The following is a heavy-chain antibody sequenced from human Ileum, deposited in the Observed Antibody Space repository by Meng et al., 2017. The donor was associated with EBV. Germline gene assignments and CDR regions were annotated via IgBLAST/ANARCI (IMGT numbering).Heavy chain of an antibody. CDR3: ARGQKGYFDL. CDR2: IYNSGST. V-gene: IGHV4-30-4*01. Sequence: QVERPGSGPGLVKPSQILSLTCTVSGGSISSSNYYWSWIRQPPGKGLEWSGHIYNSGSTYYNPSLKSRITISVDTSKNQFSLKLSSVTAADTAVYYCARGQKGYFDLWGRGTLVTVSS. CDR1: GGSISSSNYY. J-gene: IGHJ2*01.